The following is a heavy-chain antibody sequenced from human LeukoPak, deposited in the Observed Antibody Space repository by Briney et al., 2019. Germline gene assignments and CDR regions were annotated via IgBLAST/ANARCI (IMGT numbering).Heavy chain of an antibody. V-gene: IGHV5-51*01. J-gene: IGHJ4*02. CDR1: GYSFTSYC. D-gene: IGHD5-12*01. CDR2: IYPGDSDT. CDR3: ARVVADHFDY. Sequence: GEFLKIFCKGSGYSFTSYCNGRVRQMPGKGVEWMGIIYPGDSDTRYSPSFQGQVTISADKSISTAYLQWNSLKASDTAMYYCARVVADHFDYWGQGTLVTVSS.